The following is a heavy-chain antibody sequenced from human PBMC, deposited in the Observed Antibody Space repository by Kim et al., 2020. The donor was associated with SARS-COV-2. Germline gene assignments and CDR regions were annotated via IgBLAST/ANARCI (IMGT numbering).Heavy chain of an antibody. V-gene: IGHV3-33*03. J-gene: IGHJ4*02. Sequence: DSVKGRFTIPRDKSKNTLYLQMNRLRAEDTAVYYCAKDLERWLPTSSFDYGGQGTLVTVSS. CDR3: AKDLERWLPTSSFDY. D-gene: IGHD1-1*01.